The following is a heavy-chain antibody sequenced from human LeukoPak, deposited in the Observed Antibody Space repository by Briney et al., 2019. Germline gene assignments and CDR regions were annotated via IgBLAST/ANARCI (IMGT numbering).Heavy chain of an antibody. D-gene: IGHD1-26*01. Sequence: PGGSLRLSCAASGFTFDDYAMHWVRQAPGKGLEWVSGISWNSGSIGYADSVKGRFTISRDNAKNSLYLQMDSLRAEDTAVYYCASFNGDYWGQGTLVTVSS. J-gene: IGHJ4*02. V-gene: IGHV3-9*01. CDR3: ASFNGDY. CDR1: GFTFDDYA. CDR2: ISWNSGSI.